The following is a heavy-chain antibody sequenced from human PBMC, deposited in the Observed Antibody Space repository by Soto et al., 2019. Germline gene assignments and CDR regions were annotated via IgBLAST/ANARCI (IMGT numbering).Heavy chain of an antibody. J-gene: IGHJ6*03. CDR2: ISYDGSNK. CDR1: GFTFSSYG. D-gene: IGHD5-18*01. CDR3: AKEWLHGYTEPYCYMDV. V-gene: IGHV3-30*18. Sequence: QVQLVESGGGVVQPGRSLRLSCAASGFTFSSYGMNWVRQAPGKGLEWVAVISYDGSNKYYADSVKGRFTISRDNSKNTLYLQMNSLRAEDTAVYYCAKEWLHGYTEPYCYMDVWGKGTTVTVSS.